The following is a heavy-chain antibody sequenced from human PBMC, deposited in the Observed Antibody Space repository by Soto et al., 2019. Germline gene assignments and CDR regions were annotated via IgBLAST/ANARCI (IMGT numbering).Heavy chain of an antibody. CDR3: ARVYSGYDSYYYYYMDV. V-gene: IGHV3-53*04. CDR2: IYSGGST. Sequence: GGSLRLSCAASGFTVSSNYMSWVRQAPGKGLEWVSVIYSGGSTYYADSVKGRFTISRHNSKNTLYLQMNSLRAEDTAVYYCARVYSGYDSYYYYYMDVWGKGTKVTVSS. J-gene: IGHJ6*03. D-gene: IGHD5-12*01. CDR1: GFTVSSNY.